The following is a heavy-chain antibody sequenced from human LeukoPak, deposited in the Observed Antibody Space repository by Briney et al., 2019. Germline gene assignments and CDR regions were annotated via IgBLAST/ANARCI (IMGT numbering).Heavy chain of an antibody. J-gene: IGHJ6*02. CDR1: GFTFSSYG. CDR2: ISYDGGNK. CDR3: AKDLWQEFHYYYGMDV. D-gene: IGHD2-21*01. Sequence: QSGGSLRLSCAASGFTFSSYGMHWVRQAPGKGLEWVAVISYDGGNKYYADSVKGRFTISRDNSKNTLYLQMNSLRAEDTAVYYCAKDLWQEFHYYYGMDVWGQGTTVTVSS. V-gene: IGHV3-30*18.